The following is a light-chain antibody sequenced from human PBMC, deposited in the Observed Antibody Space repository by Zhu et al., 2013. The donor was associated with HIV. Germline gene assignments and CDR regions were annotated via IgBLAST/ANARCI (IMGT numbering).Light chain of an antibody. V-gene: IGKV3-20*01. Sequence: ETVLTQSPGTLSLSPGERATLSCRASQSVTNSFLAWYQQKPGQSPRLLIYGASTRATGIPDRFSGSGSGTDFTLTISRLEPEDFAVYYCQQYSSPLYTFGQGTKAGDQT. J-gene: IGKJ2*01. CDR3: QQYSSPLYT. CDR1: QSVTNSF. CDR2: GAS.